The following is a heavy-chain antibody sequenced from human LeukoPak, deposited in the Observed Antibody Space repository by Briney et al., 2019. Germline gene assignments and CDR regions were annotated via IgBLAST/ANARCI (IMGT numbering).Heavy chain of an antibody. CDR2: ISESGGST. D-gene: IGHD3-10*01. CDR1: GLTLSNYA. J-gene: IGHJ4*02. Sequence: GGSLRLSCVVSGLTLSNYAMSWVRQAPGKGRGWVSGISESGGSTKYADSVKGRFTISRDNPLNTVHLQMNSLRAEDTAVYFCAKRGIVIRGVLIIGFHKEAYYFDYWGQGILVTVSS. V-gene: IGHV3-23*01. CDR3: AKRGIVIRGVLIIGFHKEAYYFDY.